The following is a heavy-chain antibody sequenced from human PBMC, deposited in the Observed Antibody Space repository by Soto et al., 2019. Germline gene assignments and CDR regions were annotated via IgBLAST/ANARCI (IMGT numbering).Heavy chain of an antibody. CDR2: IWYDGNMK. CDR1: VFSFDRYA. D-gene: IGHD2-21*02. Sequence: QVQLVESGGGVVQPGESLRLSCAASVFSFDRYAMHWVRQAPGKGLEWVATIWYDGNMKYYTDSVKGRFTISRDNSKNTVYLQMNSLRVEDTAVYYCARDACSGACYSVSDQWGQGTQVTVSS. V-gene: IGHV3-33*08. J-gene: IGHJ4*02. CDR3: ARDACSGACYSVSDQ.